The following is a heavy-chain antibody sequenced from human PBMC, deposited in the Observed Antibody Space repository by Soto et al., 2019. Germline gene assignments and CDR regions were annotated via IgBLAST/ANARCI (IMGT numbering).Heavy chain of an antibody. CDR3: AAYEYSSSYYFDY. CDR1: GFTFTSSA. Sequence: ASVKVSCKASGFTFTSSAMQWVRQARGQRLEWIGWIVVGSGNTNYAQKFQERVTITRDMSTSTAYMELSSLRSEDTAVYYCAAYEYSSSYYFDYWGQGTLVTVSS. D-gene: IGHD6-6*01. J-gene: IGHJ4*02. V-gene: IGHV1-58*02. CDR2: IVVGSGNT.